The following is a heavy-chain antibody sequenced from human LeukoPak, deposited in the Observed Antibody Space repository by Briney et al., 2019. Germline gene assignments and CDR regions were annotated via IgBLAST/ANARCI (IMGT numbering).Heavy chain of an antibody. J-gene: IGHJ4*02. CDR1: GFTFRSYE. CDR2: ISSSGGTI. CDR3: ARDGKNVWGSYRYNDY. Sequence: GGSLRLSCAASGFTFRSYEMNWVRQALGKGLEWLSYISSSGGTIYYADSVKGRFTISRDNAKNSLYLQMNSLRAEDTAVYYCARDGKNVWGSYRYNDYWGQGTLVTVSS. V-gene: IGHV3-48*03. D-gene: IGHD3-16*02.